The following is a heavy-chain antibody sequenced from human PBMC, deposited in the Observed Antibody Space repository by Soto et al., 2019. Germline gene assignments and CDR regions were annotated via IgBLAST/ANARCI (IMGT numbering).Heavy chain of an antibody. Sequence: QVQLQESGPGLVKPSQTLSLTCPVSGGSISSGGYYWSWIRQHPGKGLEWIAYIYYSGSTYYNPSLKSRVTISVDTSKNQFPLKLSSVTATDTAVYYCARGRHDYGGNRSFDYWGQGTLVTVSS. CDR1: GGSISSGGYY. CDR2: IYYSGST. CDR3: ARGRHDYGGNRSFDY. D-gene: IGHD4-17*01. J-gene: IGHJ4*02. V-gene: IGHV4-31*03.